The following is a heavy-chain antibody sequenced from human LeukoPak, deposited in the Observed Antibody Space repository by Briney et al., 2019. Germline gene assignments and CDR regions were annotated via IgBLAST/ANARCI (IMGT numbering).Heavy chain of an antibody. V-gene: IGHV3-23*01. J-gene: IGHJ4*02. CDR1: GFTFISYA. CDR3: AKDLQNSHYVEVFDY. CDR2: ITTGGDTT. D-gene: IGHD4-11*01. Sequence: PGGSLRLSCAASGFTFISYAMAWVRQAPGKGLEWVSAITTGGDTTYYADSVKGRFTISRDNSKNTLCLQMNSLRAEDAAIYYCAKDLQNSHYVEVFDYWGQGTLVTVSS.